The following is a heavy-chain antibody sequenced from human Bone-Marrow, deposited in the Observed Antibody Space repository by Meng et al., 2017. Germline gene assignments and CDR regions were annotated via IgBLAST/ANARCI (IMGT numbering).Heavy chain of an antibody. CDR3: TRHSSSLTFYDY. J-gene: IGHJ4*02. CDR2: IRSKANSYAT. Sequence: GVLKISCAASGFTFSGSAMHWVRQASGKGLEWVGRIRSKANSYATAYAASVKGRFAISRDDSKNTAYLQMNSLKTEDTAVYYCTRHSSSLTFYDYWGQGTLVTVSS. D-gene: IGHD6-6*01. CDR1: GFTFSGSA. V-gene: IGHV3-73*01.